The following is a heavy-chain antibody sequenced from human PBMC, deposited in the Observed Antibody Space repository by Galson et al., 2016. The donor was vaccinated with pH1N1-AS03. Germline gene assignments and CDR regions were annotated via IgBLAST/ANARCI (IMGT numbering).Heavy chain of an antibody. J-gene: IGHJ3*02. CDR2: IYYSGNS. D-gene: IGHD4-11*01. CDR1: GGSISSRDHY. CDR3: AKTVFTDAFDI. V-gene: IGHV4-39*01. Sequence: SETLSLTCTVSGGSISSRDHYWVWIRQTPGKGLEWIGHIYYSGNSHYNPSLKSRVNFSVDTSKNQFSLKLASVTAADTAVYYCAKTVFTDAFDIWSPGTRVSVSS.